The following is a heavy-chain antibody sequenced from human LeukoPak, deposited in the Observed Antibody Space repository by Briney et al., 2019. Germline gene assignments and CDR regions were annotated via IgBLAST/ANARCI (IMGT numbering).Heavy chain of an antibody. D-gene: IGHD3-10*01. CDR1: GYNFPNYW. Sequence: GESLKISCKGSGYNFPNYWIGWVRQVPGKGLEWMAIIYPGDSDTRYSPSFQGQVTISADMSISTAYLQWCSLKASDTAVYYCARPGGSGSYYYFYGINAWGQGTTVTVSS. CDR3: ARPGGSGSYYYFYGINA. CDR2: IYPGDSDT. V-gene: IGHV5-51*01. J-gene: IGHJ6*02.